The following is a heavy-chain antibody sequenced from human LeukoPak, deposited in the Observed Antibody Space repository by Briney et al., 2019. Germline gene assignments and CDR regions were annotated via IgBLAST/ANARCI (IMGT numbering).Heavy chain of an antibody. V-gene: IGHV4-34*01. CDR1: GGSFSGYY. Sequence: SETLSLTCAVYGGSFSGYYWGWIRQPPGKGLEWIGNIYYSGSTYYNPSLKSRVTISVDTSKNQFSLKLSSVTAADTAIYYCARRCTSASCYFYWGQGTLVTVSS. J-gene: IGHJ4*02. CDR2: IYYSGST. CDR3: ARRCTSASCYFY. D-gene: IGHD2-2*01.